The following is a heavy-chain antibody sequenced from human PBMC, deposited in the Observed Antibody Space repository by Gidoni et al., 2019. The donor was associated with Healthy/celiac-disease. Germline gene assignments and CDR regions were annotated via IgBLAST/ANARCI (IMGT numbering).Heavy chain of an antibody. CDR2: INPSGGST. Sequence: QVQLVQSGAEVQKPGASVKVSCKAPGYTFTSYYMHWVRQAPGQGLEWMGIINPSGGSTSYAQKFQGRVTMTRDTSTSTVYMELSSLRSEDTAVYYCARGAAMVRGVTDLFDYWGQGTLVTVSS. J-gene: IGHJ4*02. CDR3: ARGAAMVRGVTDLFDY. CDR1: GYTFTSYY. V-gene: IGHV1-46*03. D-gene: IGHD3-10*01.